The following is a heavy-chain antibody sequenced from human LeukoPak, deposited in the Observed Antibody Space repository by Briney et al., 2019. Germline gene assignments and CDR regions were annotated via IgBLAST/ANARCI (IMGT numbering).Heavy chain of an antibody. V-gene: IGHV1-18*04. CDR1: GYTFTSYG. CDR2: LSAYNGNT. Sequence: ASVKVSCKASGYTFTSYGISWVRQAPGQGLEWMGWLSAYNGNTNYAQKLQGRVTMTTDTSTSTAYMELRSLRSDDTAVYYCARIGSRITMVRGVPFDYWGPGTLVTVSS. CDR3: ARIGSRITMVRGVPFDY. D-gene: IGHD3-10*01. J-gene: IGHJ4*02.